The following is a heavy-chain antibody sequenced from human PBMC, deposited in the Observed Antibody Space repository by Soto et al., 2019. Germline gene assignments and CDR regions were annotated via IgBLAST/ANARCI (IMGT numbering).Heavy chain of an antibody. D-gene: IGHD2-15*01. V-gene: IGHV1-2*04. J-gene: IGHJ4*02. Sequence: GASVKVSCKASGYTFTGYYMHWVRQAPGQGLEWMGWINPNSGGTNYAQKFQGWVTMTRDTSISTAYMELSRLRSDDTAVYYCARVMMGYCSGGSCYSREFDYWGQGTLVTVSS. CDR3: ARVMMGYCSGGSCYSREFDY. CDR1: GYTFTGYY. CDR2: INPNSGGT.